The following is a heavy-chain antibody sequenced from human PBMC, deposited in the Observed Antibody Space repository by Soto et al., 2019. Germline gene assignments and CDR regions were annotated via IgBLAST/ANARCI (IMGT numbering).Heavy chain of an antibody. Sequence: SETLSLTCAVYGASLSDNYCNWLRQPPGKGLEWIGEINHSGNTNYNPSLRSRVTISIDTSKNQLSLNLRSVSAADTAMYYCVRGGYSSSWERLDPWGQGTLVTVSS. CDR1: GASLSDNY. CDR3: VRGGYSSSWERLDP. CDR2: INHSGNT. J-gene: IGHJ5*02. V-gene: IGHV4-34*01. D-gene: IGHD4-4*01.